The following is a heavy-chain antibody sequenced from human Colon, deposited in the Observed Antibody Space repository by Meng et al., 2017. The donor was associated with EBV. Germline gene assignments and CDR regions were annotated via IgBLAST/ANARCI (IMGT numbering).Heavy chain of an antibody. CDR2: IYHSGST. D-gene: IGHD3-10*01. Sequence: LHRQWSGPGLVKPSETLSLTCTVSGGSISSNGYYWDWVRQPPGKGLEWIGAIYHSGSTSYNPSLQSRVTMFVDTSKNQFSLMLTSVTATDTAVYYCARRRGGSGRDCWGQGTLVTVSS. CDR1: GGSISSNGYY. V-gene: IGHV4-39*01. J-gene: IGHJ4*02. CDR3: ARRRGGSGRDC.